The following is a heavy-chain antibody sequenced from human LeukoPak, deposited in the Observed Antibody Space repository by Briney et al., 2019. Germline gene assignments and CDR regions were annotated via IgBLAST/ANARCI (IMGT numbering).Heavy chain of an antibody. CDR2: ISYDGSNK. Sequence: GGSLRLSCAASGFTFSSYGMHWVRQAPGKGLEWVAVISYDGSNKYYADSVKGRFTISRDNSKNTLYLQMNSLRAEDTAVYYCATRYYYDSSGYLPDYWGQGTLVTVSS. D-gene: IGHD3-22*01. CDR3: ATRYYYDSSGYLPDY. V-gene: IGHV3-30*03. CDR1: GFTFSSYG. J-gene: IGHJ4*02.